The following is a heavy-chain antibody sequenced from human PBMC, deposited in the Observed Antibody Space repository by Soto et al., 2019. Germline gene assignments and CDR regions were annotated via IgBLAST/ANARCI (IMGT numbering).Heavy chain of an antibody. CDR1: GFTFSSYE. D-gene: IGHD1-20*01. CDR3: ARDPMCNWNHDACDI. V-gene: IGHV3-48*03. CDR2: ISSSGSSI. Sequence: GGSLRLSCAASGFTFSSYEMNWVRQAPGKGLEWVSYISSSGSSIYYADSVKGRFTISRDNAKNSLYLQMNSLRAEDTAVYSSARDPMCNWNHDACDIWDRGTLVTVSS. J-gene: IGHJ3*02.